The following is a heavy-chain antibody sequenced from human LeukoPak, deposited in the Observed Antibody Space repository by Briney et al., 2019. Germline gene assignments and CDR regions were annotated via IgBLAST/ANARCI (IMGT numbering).Heavy chain of an antibody. J-gene: IGHJ4*02. CDR2: IYSGGNT. V-gene: IGHV3-53*01. D-gene: IGHD3-10*01. CDR3: ASGELSSN. Sequence: GGSLRLSCAASGFTVSSNYMSWVRQAPGKGLEGVSVIYSGGNTYYADSVKGRFTISRDNSKNTLYLQMNNLRAEDTAVYYCASGELSSNWGQGTLVTVSS. CDR1: GFTVSSNY.